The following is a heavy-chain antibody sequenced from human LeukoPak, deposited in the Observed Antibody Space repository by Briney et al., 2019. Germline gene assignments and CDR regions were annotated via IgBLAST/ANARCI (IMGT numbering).Heavy chain of an antibody. CDR3: ARAWHLLRFWGCLPDNWFDP. CDR1: GGSISSSSYY. V-gene: IGHV4-39*07. Sequence: SETLSLTCTVSGGSISSSSYYWGWIRQPPGKGLEWIGSIYYSGSTYYNPSLKSRVTISVDTSKNQFSLKLSSVTAADTAVYYCARAWHLLRFWGCLPDNWFDPGGRETLVTVS. J-gene: IGHJ5*02. D-gene: IGHD3-3*01. CDR2: IYYSGST.